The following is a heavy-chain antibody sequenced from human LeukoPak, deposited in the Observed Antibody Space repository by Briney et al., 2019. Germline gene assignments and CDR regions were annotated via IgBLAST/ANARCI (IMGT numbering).Heavy chain of an antibody. CDR3: ARAAAVAGTRNDAFDI. V-gene: IGHV1-8*01. D-gene: IGHD6-19*01. J-gene: IGHJ3*02. Sequence: GASVKVSCKASGYTFTSYDINWVRQATGQGLEWMGWMNPNSGNTGYAQKFQGRVTMTRDTSISTAYMELSRLRSDDTAVYYCARAAAVAGTRNDAFDIWGQGTMVTVSS. CDR2: MNPNSGNT. CDR1: GYTFTSYD.